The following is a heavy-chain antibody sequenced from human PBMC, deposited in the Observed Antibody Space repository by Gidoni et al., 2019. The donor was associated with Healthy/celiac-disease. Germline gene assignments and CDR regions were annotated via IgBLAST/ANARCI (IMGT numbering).Heavy chain of an antibody. J-gene: IGHJ4*02. D-gene: IGHD6-13*01. CDR2: IYYSGST. Sequence: SWSRQHPGKGLEWIGYIYYSGSTYYNPSLKSRVTISVDTSKNQFSLKLSSVTAADTAVYYCARTGIAAAGNGGDYWGQGTLVTASS. CDR3: ARTGIAAAGNGGDY. V-gene: IGHV4-31*02.